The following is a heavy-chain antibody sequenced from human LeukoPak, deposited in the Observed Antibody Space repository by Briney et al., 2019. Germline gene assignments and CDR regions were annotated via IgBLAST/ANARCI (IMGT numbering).Heavy chain of an antibody. V-gene: IGHV3-11*01. Sequence: GGSLRLSCAASGFTFSDYYMSWIRQAPGKGLEWVSFISSSGSTIYYADSVKGRFTISRDNAKNSLYLQMNSLTAEDTGVYYCAVRENDIWSGVDYWGQGTLVTVSS. D-gene: IGHD3-3*01. CDR3: AVRENDIWSGVDY. CDR1: GFTFSDYY. CDR2: ISSSGSTI. J-gene: IGHJ4*02.